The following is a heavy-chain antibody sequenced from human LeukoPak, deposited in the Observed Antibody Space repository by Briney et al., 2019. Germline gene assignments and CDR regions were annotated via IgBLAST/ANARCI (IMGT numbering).Heavy chain of an antibody. Sequence: GASVKVSCKASGYTFTSYDINWVRQAPGQGLEWMGWISAYNGNTNYAQKLQGRVTMTTDTSTSTAYMELSSLRSEDTAVYYCARDLSGYDLGGRDYWGQGTLVTVSS. CDR2: ISAYNGNT. CDR1: GYTFTSYD. J-gene: IGHJ4*02. V-gene: IGHV1-18*01. CDR3: ARDLSGYDLGGRDY. D-gene: IGHD5-12*01.